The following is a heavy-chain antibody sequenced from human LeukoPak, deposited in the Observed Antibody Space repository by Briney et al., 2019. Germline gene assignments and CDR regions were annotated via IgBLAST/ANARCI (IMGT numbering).Heavy chain of an antibody. CDR1: GFTLSTYW. V-gene: IGHV3-7*02. D-gene: IGHD2-21*01. CDR2: IKQDGSEK. Sequence: GGSLRLSCAASGFTLSTYWMTWVRQAPGKGLEWVANIKQDGSEKYYADSVKGRFTISRDNAKNSLYLQMNSLRAEDTAVYYCARLKGERSLFEYWGQGTLVTVSS. CDR3: ARLKGERSLFEY. J-gene: IGHJ4*02.